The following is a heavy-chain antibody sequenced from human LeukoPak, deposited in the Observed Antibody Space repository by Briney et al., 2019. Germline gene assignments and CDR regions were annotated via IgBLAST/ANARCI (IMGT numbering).Heavy chain of an antibody. Sequence: GGSLRLSCAASGNYWMHWVRQAPGKGLVWVSHINSDGSWTSYADSVKGRFTISKYNAKNTVYLQMNRLRAEDTAVYYCVSFYEAYWGRGTLVTVSS. CDR1: GNYW. D-gene: IGHD2/OR15-2a*01. V-gene: IGHV3-74*01. CDR2: INSDGSWT. J-gene: IGHJ4*02. CDR3: VSFYEAY.